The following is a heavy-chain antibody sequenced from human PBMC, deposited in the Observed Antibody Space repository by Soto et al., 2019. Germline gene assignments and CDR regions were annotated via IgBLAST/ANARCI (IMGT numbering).Heavy chain of an antibody. J-gene: IGHJ3*02. D-gene: IGHD3-22*01. CDR3: ARVGVGSDYYYSDAFAI. CDR2: ISAYNGNA. CDR1: GYTFTNYG. V-gene: IGHV1-18*01. Sequence: ASVKVSCKASGYTFTNYGISWLRQAPAQGLEWMGWISAYNGNANYAQKLQGRVTMTTDTSTSTAYMQLRSLRSDDTAVYYCARVGVGSDYYYSDAFAIWGQGTMVTVSS.